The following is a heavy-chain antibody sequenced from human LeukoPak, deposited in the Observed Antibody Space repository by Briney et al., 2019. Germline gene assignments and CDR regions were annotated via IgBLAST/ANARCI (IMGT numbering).Heavy chain of an antibody. CDR1: GGSISSGGYS. Sequence: PSETLSLTCAVSGGSISSGGYSWSWIRQPPGKGLEWIGYIYHSGSTYYNPSLKSRVTISVDRSKNQFSLKLSSVTAADTAVYYCAREGGIDSGSYYIWGQGTLVTVSS. V-gene: IGHV4-30-2*01. J-gene: IGHJ4*02. D-gene: IGHD1-26*01. CDR3: AREGGIDSGSYYI. CDR2: IYHSGST.